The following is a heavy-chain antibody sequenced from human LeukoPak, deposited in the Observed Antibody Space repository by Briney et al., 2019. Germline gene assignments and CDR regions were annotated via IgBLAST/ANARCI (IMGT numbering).Heavy chain of an antibody. Sequence: GGSLRLSCAASGFTFSRYAMSWVRQAPGKGLDWVSAIRACGGITYYADSVKGRFTTSRDNSKNALYLQMNSLRAEDTAVYYCAKMRPEIVVVAEIDYWGQGTLVTVSS. CDR2: IRACGGIT. J-gene: IGHJ4*02. V-gene: IGHV3-23*01. CDR3: AKMRPEIVVVAEIDY. CDR1: GFTFSRYA. D-gene: IGHD2-15*01.